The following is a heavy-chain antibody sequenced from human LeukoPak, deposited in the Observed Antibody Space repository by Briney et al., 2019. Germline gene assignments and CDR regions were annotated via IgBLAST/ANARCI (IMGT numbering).Heavy chain of an antibody. Sequence: SQTLSLTCTVSGGSISSGGYYWSWLRQHPGKGLEWIGYIYYSGSTYYNPSLKSRVTISVDTSKNQFSLKLSSVTAADTAVYYCARDSYSSSWSYYFDYWRQGTLVTVSS. J-gene: IGHJ4*02. CDR2: IYYSGST. CDR1: GGSISSGGYY. D-gene: IGHD6-13*01. CDR3: ARDSYSSSWSYYFDY. V-gene: IGHV4-31*03.